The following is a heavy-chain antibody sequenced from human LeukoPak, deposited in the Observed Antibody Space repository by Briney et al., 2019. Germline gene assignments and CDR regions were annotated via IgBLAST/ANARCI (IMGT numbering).Heavy chain of an antibody. D-gene: IGHD5-24*01. J-gene: IGHJ4*02. V-gene: IGHV3-7*01. Sequence: TGGSLRLSCAASGFTFSSYMMTWVRQAPGKGLEWVANIKPDGGEKFYVDSVRGRFTISRDNAKNSLYLQMNSLRAEDTAVYYCARSETGYWGQGTLVTVSS. CDR1: GFTFSSYM. CDR2: IKPDGGEK. CDR3: ARSETGY.